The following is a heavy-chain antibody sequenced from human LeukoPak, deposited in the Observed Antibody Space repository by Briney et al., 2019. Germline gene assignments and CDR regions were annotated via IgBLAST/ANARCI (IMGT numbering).Heavy chain of an antibody. J-gene: IGHJ6*02. D-gene: IGHD2-21*02. Sequence: SGTLSLTCAVYGGSFSGYYWSWIRQPPGKGLEWIGEINHSGSTNYNPSLKSRVTISVDTSKNQFSLKLSSVTAADTAVYYCARDRLLAYCGGDCYPPYYYYYGMDVWGQGTTVTVSS. V-gene: IGHV4-34*01. CDR3: ARDRLLAYCGGDCYPPYYYYYGMDV. CDR1: GGSFSGYY. CDR2: INHSGST.